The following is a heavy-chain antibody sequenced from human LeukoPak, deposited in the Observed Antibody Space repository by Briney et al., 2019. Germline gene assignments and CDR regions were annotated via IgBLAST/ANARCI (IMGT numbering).Heavy chain of an antibody. CDR2: VFLSGST. CDR3: ARASVRDCSDGSCFLRLDDS. CDR1: GGSISSGSYY. J-gene: IGHJ4*02. V-gene: IGHV4-61*02. Sequence: PSETLSLTCTVSGGSISSGSYYWSWIRKPAGKGLERIGRVFLSGSTNYNPSLKRRVTISVDTSKNQFSLRLSSVTAADTAVYYCARASVRDCSDGSCFLRLDDSWGQGTLVTVSS. D-gene: IGHD2-15*01.